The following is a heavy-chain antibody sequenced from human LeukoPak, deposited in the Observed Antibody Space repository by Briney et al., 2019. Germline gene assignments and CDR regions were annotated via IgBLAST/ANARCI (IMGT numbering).Heavy chain of an antibody. Sequence: GASVKVSCKASGYTFTNYDISGVRQAPGQGLEWMGWINTYSGNTNYAQKFQGRVTMTADTSTSTAYMELSSLRSDGTAVYYCVRHSPRDVAGRQFLPGVLALLSQCDNCFDPWGQGTLVSVST. V-gene: IGHV1-18*04. D-gene: IGHD3-3*02. CDR3: VRHSPRDVAGRQFLPGVLALLSQCDNCFDP. CDR1: GYTFTNYD. CDR2: INTYSGNT. J-gene: IGHJ5*02.